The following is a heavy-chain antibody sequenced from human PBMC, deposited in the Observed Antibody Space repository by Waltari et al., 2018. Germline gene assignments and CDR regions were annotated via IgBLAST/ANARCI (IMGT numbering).Heavy chain of an antibody. V-gene: IGHV1-69*12. CDR1: GGTFSSYA. CDR2: FSPIFGTA. Sequence: QVQLVQSGAEVKKPGSSVKVSCKASGGTFSSYAISWVRQAPGQGLEWMGGFSPIFGTANYAAKFQARVTITADESTSTAYMELSSLRSEDTAVYYCARDTKVAGNGPFDYWGQGTLVTVSS. CDR3: ARDTKVAGNGPFDY. J-gene: IGHJ4*02. D-gene: IGHD6-19*01.